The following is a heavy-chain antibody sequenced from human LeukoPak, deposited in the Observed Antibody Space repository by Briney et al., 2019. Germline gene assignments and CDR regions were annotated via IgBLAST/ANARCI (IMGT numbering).Heavy chain of an antibody. CDR3: ARSIPYGTTWYGRSDY. J-gene: IGHJ4*02. Sequence: SGGSLRLSCAASGFPFSSYSMTWVRQAPGKGLEWVANIKPDGTTKFNVDSVKGRFTISRDNALNSLYLQMNSLRAEDTAIYYCARSIPYGTTWYGRSDYWGQGTLVTVSS. CDR1: GFPFSSYS. V-gene: IGHV3-7*03. D-gene: IGHD6-13*01. CDR2: IKPDGTTK.